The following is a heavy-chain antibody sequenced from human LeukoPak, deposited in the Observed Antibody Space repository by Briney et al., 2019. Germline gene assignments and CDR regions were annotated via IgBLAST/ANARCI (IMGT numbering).Heavy chain of an antibody. CDR3: ATGLWFRHYYYMDV. CDR1: GGSISSYY. V-gene: IGHV4-59*01. D-gene: IGHD2-21*01. J-gene: IGHJ6*03. Sequence: SETLSLTCTVSGGSISSYYWSWIRQPPGKGLEWIGYIYYSGSTNYNPSLKSRVTISVDTSKNQFSLKLTSVTAADTAVYHCATGLWFRHYYYMDVWGKGTTVTVSS. CDR2: IYYSGST.